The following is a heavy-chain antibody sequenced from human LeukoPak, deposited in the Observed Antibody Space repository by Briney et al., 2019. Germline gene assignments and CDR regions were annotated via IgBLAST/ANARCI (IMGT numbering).Heavy chain of an antibody. J-gene: IGHJ4*02. Sequence: PSETLSLTCTVSGGSISSYYWSWIRQPAGEGLEWIGRIYTSGSTNYNPSLKSRVTMSEDTSKNQFSLKLSSVTAADTAVYYCARVRADGDSSGYYYRWGYFDYWGQGTLVTVSS. CDR1: GGSISSYY. D-gene: IGHD3-22*01. V-gene: IGHV4-4*07. CDR3: ARVRADGDSSGYYYRWGYFDY. CDR2: IYTSGST.